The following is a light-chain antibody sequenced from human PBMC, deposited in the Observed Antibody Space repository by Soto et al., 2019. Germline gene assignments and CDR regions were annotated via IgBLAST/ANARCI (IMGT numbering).Light chain of an antibody. J-gene: IGKJ1*01. V-gene: IGKV1-39*01. CDR3: QQSYYNPT. Sequence: DIHMTQSPSSLSASVGDRVTITCRASQSVSNYLHWYQQKPGKAPNLLIYDASSLQSGVPSRFSGSGSGTDFTLTISSLQREDFATYYCQQSYYNPTFGQGTKVDIK. CDR1: QSVSNY. CDR2: DAS.